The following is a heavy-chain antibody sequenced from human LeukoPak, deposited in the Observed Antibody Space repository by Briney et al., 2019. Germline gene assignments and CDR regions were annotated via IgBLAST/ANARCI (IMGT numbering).Heavy chain of an antibody. D-gene: IGHD4-11*01. CDR2: VRGTGSDT. J-gene: IGHJ4*02. Sequence: GGSLRLSCAASGFTFSYFWMSWVRQAPGKGLEWVSAVRGTGSDTYYADSVRGRFTISRDNSKNTLYLQMDRLRAEDTAIYFCAKTSRRSSNYDSPYDYWGQGTLVTVSS. CDR1: GFTFSYFW. V-gene: IGHV3-23*01. CDR3: AKTSRRSSNYDSPYDY.